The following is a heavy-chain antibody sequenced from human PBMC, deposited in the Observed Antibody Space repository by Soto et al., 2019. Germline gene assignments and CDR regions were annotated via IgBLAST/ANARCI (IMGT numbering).Heavy chain of an antibody. D-gene: IGHD3-22*01. CDR1: GCTFTGYY. CDR3: ARELASAKYYYDSSGLDYYYYGIDV. Sequence: GASVKVSCKASGCTFTGYYMHWVRQAPGQGLEWMGWINPNSGGTNYAQKFQGWVTMTRDTSISTAYMELSRLRSDDTAVYYCARELASAKYYYDSSGLDYYYYGIDVWGQGTTVTVSS. CDR2: INPNSGGT. J-gene: IGHJ6*02. V-gene: IGHV1-2*04.